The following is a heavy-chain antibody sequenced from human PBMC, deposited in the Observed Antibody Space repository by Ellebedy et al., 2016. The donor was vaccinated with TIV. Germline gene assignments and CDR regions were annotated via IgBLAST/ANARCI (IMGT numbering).Heavy chain of an antibody. Sequence: GGSLRLSCAASGFTFNSYWMSWVRQAPGKGLEWVANTNQDGSKRYYLDSVKGRFTISRDKAKNSRYLQMSSLRVEDTAVFYCATDGSYGDYRSPTHAFQIWGQGTMVTVSS. J-gene: IGHJ3*02. CDR2: TNQDGSKR. CDR3: ATDGSYGDYRSPTHAFQI. V-gene: IGHV3-7*01. CDR1: GFTFNSYW. D-gene: IGHD4-17*01.